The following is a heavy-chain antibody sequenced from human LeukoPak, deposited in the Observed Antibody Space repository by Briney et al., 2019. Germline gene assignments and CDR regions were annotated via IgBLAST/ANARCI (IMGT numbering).Heavy chain of an antibody. CDR3: ARDRYSYGYFDY. D-gene: IGHD5-18*01. CDR1: GGTFSSYA. V-gene: IGHV1-69*05. CDR2: IIPIFGTA. Sequence: SVKVSCKASGGTFSSYAISWVRQAPGQGLEWMGRIIPIFGTANYAQKFQGRVTITTDESTSTAYMELSSLRSEDTAVYYCARDRYSYGYFDYWGQGTLVTVSS. J-gene: IGHJ4*02.